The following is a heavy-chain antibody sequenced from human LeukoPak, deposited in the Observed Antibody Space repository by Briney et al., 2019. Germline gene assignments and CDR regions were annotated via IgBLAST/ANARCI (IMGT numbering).Heavy chain of an antibody. CDR1: GFTFHDYP. Sequence: GGSLRLSCAASGFTFHDYPMHWLRQAPGKGLEWVALISCDGGSTYYADSVKGRFTISRDNSKNTLYLQMNSLRAEDTALYYCAKDIGMATSSGYFDYWGQGTLVTVSS. V-gene: IGHV3-43D*04. CDR3: AKDIGMATSSGYFDY. CDR2: ISCDGGST. J-gene: IGHJ4*02. D-gene: IGHD5-24*01.